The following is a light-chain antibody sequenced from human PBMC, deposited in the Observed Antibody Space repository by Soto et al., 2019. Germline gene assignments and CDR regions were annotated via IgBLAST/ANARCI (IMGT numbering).Light chain of an antibody. J-gene: IGKJ3*01. Sequence: DIQMTQSPSSLSASVGDRVTITCRASQRIDFYLNWYQQRPGKAPNLLIYGASSLQSGVPSRFSGSGSGTDFTLTISSLQPEDFETYYCQESYTLRLTFGPGTTVDV. CDR2: GAS. CDR3: QESYTLRLT. CDR1: QRIDFY. V-gene: IGKV1-39*01.